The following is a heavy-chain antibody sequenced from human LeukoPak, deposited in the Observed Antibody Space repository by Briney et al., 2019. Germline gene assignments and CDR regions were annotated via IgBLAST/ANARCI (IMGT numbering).Heavy chain of an antibody. D-gene: IGHD2-21*02. CDR1: GGSFSGYY. CDR3: ARFAYCGSNCWYYFDY. J-gene: IGHJ4*02. Sequence: KPSETLSLTCAVYGGSFSGYYWSWIRQPPGKGLEWIGEINHSGSTNYNPSLKSRVTISVDTSKNQFSLKLSSVTAADTAVYYCARFAYCGSNCWYYFDYWGQGTLVTVSS. V-gene: IGHV4-34*01. CDR2: INHSGST.